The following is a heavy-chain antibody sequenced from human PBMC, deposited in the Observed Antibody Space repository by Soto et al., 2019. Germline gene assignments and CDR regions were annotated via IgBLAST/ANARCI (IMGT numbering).Heavy chain of an antibody. CDR2: ISSSSSYI. CDR1: GFTFSSYS. J-gene: IGHJ4*02. V-gene: IGHV3-21*01. Sequence: EVQLVESGGGLVKPGGSLRLSCAASGFTFSSYSMNWVRQAPGKGLEWVSSISSSSSYIYYADSVKGRYTISRDNAKNSLYLQISSLSAEDTAVYYCARVERAYCGGDCYDYWGQGTLVTVSS. D-gene: IGHD2-21*01. CDR3: ARVERAYCGGDCYDY.